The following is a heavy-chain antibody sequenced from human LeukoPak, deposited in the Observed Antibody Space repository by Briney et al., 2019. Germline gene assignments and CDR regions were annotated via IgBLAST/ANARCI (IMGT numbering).Heavy chain of an antibody. CDR2: ISGSGGST. J-gene: IGHJ4*02. Sequence: TGGSLRLSCAASGFTFSSYAMSWVRQAPGKGLEWVSAISGSGGSTYYADSVKGRFTISRDNSKNTLYLQMNSLRGDDTAVYYCARDARDDDYSLDYFDYWGQGSLVTVSS. CDR3: ARDARDDDYSLDYFDY. V-gene: IGHV3-23*01. CDR1: GFTFSSYA. D-gene: IGHD5-12*01.